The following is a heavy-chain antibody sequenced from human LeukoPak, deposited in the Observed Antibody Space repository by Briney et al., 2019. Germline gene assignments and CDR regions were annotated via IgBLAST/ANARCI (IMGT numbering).Heavy chain of an antibody. J-gene: IGHJ4*02. CDR1: GFTFSSYA. D-gene: IGHD6-19*01. Sequence: PGGSLRLSCAASGFTFSSYAMRWVRQAPGKGLEWVSTISGSGSGGSTYYADSVKGRFTISRDNSKDTLYLQMTSLRAEDTAVYYCAKLLAVTNSYYFNYWGQGTLVTVSS. CDR2: ISGSGSGGST. V-gene: IGHV3-23*01. CDR3: AKLLAVTNSYYFNY.